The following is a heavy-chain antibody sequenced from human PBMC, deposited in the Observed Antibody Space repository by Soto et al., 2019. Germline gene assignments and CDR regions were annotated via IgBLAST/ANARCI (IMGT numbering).Heavy chain of an antibody. CDR3: ARISIKVAFDY. CDR2: IYYSGST. J-gene: IGHJ4*02. Sequence: SDTLSLTCTVSGGSIRSYYWSWIRQPPGKGLEWIGYIYYSGSTNYNPSLKSRVTISVDTSKNQFSLKLSSVTAADTAVYYCARISIKVAFDYWGQGTLVTVSS. CDR1: GGSIRSYY. D-gene: IGHD2-15*01. V-gene: IGHV4-59*01.